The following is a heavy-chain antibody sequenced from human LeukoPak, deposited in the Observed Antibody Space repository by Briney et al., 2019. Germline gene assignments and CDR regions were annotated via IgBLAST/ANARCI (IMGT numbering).Heavy chain of an antibody. V-gene: IGHV3-7*01. D-gene: IGHD3-3*01. Sequence: PGGSLRLSCAASGFTFSSYWMSWVRQAPGKGLEWVANIKQDGSEKYYVDSVKGRFTISRDNAKNSLYLQMNSLRAEDTAVYYCARDRGYDFWSGYHGNDYWGQGTLVTVSS. CDR2: IKQDGSEK. J-gene: IGHJ4*02. CDR1: GFTFSSYW. CDR3: ARDRGYDFWSGYHGNDY.